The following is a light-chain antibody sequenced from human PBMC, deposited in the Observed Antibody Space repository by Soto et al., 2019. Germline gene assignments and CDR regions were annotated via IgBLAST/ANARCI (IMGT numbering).Light chain of an antibody. V-gene: IGLV2-14*01. Sequence: QSVLTQPASVSGSPGQSITISCTGTSSDVGGYNYVSWYQQHPGKAPKLMIYEVSNRPSGVSNRFSGSKSGNTASLTISGLQAEDEADYYGSSYTLFGGGTKLTVL. CDR1: SSDVGGYNY. CDR3: SSYTL. J-gene: IGLJ3*02. CDR2: EVS.